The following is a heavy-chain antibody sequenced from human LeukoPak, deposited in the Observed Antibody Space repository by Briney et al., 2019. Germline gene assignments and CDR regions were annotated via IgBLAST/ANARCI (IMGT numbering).Heavy chain of an antibody. D-gene: IGHD3-9*01. CDR1: GFTLSSYC. CDR3: AKDLRNYDILTGLDDY. J-gene: IGHJ4*02. V-gene: IGHV3-33*06. CDR2: IWYDGSNK. Sequence: PGGSLTLSCPASGFTLSSYCMHWVRQAPGNGLEWVAVIWYDGSNKYCAASVKGRFTNSRDNSKNTLYLRMTSLRAEETAVYYCAKDLRNYDILTGLDDYWGQGTLVTVSS.